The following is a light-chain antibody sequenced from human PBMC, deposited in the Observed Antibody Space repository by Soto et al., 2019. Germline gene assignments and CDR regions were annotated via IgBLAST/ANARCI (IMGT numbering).Light chain of an antibody. CDR3: QQYSAWPLT. J-gene: IGKJ4*01. Sequence: EVVMTQSPATLSVSPGEKATHSCRASLIFSSIFLACYQQKLGQVPRLLIYGVSIRATVIPARFSGSGFGTEFTFTFSSLQSEDFAVYYCQQYSAWPLTFGGGTKVDIK. V-gene: IGKV3-15*01. CDR1: LIFSSI. CDR2: GVS.